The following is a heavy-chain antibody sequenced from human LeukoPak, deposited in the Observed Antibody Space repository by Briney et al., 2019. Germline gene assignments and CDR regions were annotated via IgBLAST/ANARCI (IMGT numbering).Heavy chain of an antibody. CDR3: AKDNRRHYTSGPNPDSLH. CDR1: GFIFNNYA. D-gene: IGHD6-19*01. Sequence: GRSLRLSCAGSGFIFNNYAMHWVRQPPGKGLEWVSGISWNSGSIDYADSVKGRFTISRDNAKNPLYLQMNSLRVEDTAFYYCAKDNRRHYTSGPNPDSLHWGQGALVTVSS. V-gene: IGHV3-9*01. CDR2: ISWNSGSI. J-gene: IGHJ4*02.